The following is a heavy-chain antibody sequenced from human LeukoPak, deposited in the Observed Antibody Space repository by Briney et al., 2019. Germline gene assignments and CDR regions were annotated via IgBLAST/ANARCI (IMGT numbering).Heavy chain of an antibody. D-gene: IGHD6-13*01. CDR3: ARGIAAAGRRFDY. V-gene: IGHV4-59*01. CDR2: IYYSGST. CDR1: GGSISSYS. J-gene: IGHJ4*02. Sequence: SETLSLTCTVSGGSISSYSWSWIRQPPGKGLEWIAYIYYSGSTNYNPSLKSRVTISVDTSKNQFSLKLSSVTAADTAVYYCARGIAAAGRRFDYWGQGTLVTVSS.